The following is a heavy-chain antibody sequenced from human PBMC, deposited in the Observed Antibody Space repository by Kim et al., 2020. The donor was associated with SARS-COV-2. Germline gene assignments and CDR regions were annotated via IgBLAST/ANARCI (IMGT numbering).Heavy chain of an antibody. J-gene: IGHJ5*02. Sequence: ASVKVSCKASGYTFTSYGISWVRQAPGQGLEWMGWISAYNGNTNYAQKLQGRVTMTTDTSTSTAYMELRSLRSDDTAVYYCARDHGPTAAGSGSNWFDPWGQGTLVTVSS. D-gene: IGHD6-13*01. CDR3: ARDHGPTAAGSGSNWFDP. V-gene: IGHV1-18*04. CDR2: ISAYNGNT. CDR1: GYTFTSYG.